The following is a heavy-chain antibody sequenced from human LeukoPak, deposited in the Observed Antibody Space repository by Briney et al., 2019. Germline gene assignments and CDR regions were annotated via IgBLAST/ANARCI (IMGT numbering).Heavy chain of an antibody. V-gene: IGHV3-23*01. Sequence: GGSLRLSCAASGFTFRNAWMSWVRQAPGKGLEWVSTISGSGGSTYYADSVKGRFTISRDNSKNTLYLQMNSLRAEDTAVYYCARVLVVRIAVAGTIDYWGQGTLVTVSS. CDR3: ARVLVVRIAVAGTIDY. J-gene: IGHJ4*02. CDR1: GFTFRNAW. D-gene: IGHD6-19*01. CDR2: ISGSGGST.